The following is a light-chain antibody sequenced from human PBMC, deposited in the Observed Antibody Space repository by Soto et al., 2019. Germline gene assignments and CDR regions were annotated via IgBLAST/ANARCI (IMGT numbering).Light chain of an antibody. Sequence: EIVMTQAPATLSVSAGERATLSCRASQTVRNNYLAWYQQKPGQAPRLLIYGASKRATGFPARFSGSGSGTDFTLTISSLQSEDFAVYYCQQYNNWPWTFGQGTKVDIK. J-gene: IGKJ1*01. CDR3: QQYNNWPWT. CDR1: QTVRNN. CDR2: GAS. V-gene: IGKV3-15*01.